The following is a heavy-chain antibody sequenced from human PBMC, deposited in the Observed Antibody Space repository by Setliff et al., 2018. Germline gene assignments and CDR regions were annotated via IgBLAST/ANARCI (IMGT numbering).Heavy chain of an antibody. Sequence: ASVKVSCKASGYTFTNYAMTWMRQAPGQGLEYMGWINTNTGNPIYAQGFTGRFVFSLDTSVSTAYLQISSLKSEDTAVYYCARGSRFGTIRYRGDYYMDVWG. CDR2: INTNTGNP. CDR1: GYTFTNYA. D-gene: IGHD3-10*01. J-gene: IGHJ6*03. CDR3: ARGSRFGTIRYRGDYYMDV. V-gene: IGHV7-4-1*02.